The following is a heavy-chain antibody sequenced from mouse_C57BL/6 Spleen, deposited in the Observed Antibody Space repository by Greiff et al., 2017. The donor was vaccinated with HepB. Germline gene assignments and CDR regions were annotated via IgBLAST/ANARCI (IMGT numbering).Heavy chain of an antibody. CDR2: IYPGDGDT. D-gene: IGHD3-3*01. CDR1: GYAFSSSW. CDR3: ARSKDSHDY. Sequence: QVQLKESGPELVKPGASVKISCKASGYAFSSSWMNWVKQRPGKGLEWIGRIYPGDGDTNYNGKFKGKATLTADKSSSTAYMQLSSLTSEDSAVYFCARSKDSHDYWGQGTTLTVSS. V-gene: IGHV1-82*01. J-gene: IGHJ2*01.